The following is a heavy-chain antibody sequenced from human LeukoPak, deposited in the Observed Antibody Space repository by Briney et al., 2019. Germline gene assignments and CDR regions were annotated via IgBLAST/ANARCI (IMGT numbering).Heavy chain of an antibody. CDR2: ISGSGGST. J-gene: IGHJ4*02. Sequence: PGGSLRLSCAASGFTFYNCAMSWVRQAPGKGLEWVSGISGSGGSTFYAESVKGRFTISRDDSKLYLQMNSLRAEDTAVYYCAKRGVQQWLVDWYFDYWGQGTLVTVSP. CDR3: AKRGVQQWLVDWYFDY. V-gene: IGHV3-23*01. D-gene: IGHD6-19*01. CDR1: GFTFYNCA.